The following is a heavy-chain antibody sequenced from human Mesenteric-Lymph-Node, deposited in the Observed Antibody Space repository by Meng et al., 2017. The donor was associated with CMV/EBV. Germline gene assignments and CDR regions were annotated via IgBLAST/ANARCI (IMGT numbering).Heavy chain of an antibody. CDR1: GLNVREKY. Sequence: EGVLVGSGGGLVQAGESLRLACAASGLNVREKYMSWVRQAPGKGLEWVCIIYRGDNTYYIDSVKDRFTVSRDDSRNTMYLQMNSLRVEDTAVYYCTGDSVSNPNLDYWGQGTLVTVSS. CDR3: TGDSVSNPNLDY. V-gene: IGHV3-66*01. J-gene: IGHJ4*02. CDR2: IYRGDNT. D-gene: IGHD3-10*01.